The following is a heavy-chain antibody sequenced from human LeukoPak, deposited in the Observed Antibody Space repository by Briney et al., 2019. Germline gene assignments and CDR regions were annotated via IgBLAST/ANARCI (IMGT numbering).Heavy chain of an antibody. CDR2: ISAYNGNT. CDR1: GYTFTSYG. J-gene: IGHJ5*02. CDR3: ARVEAIGDWFDP. V-gene: IGHV1-18*01. Sequence: EASVKVSCKASGYTFTSYGISWVRQAPGQGLEWMGWISAYNGNTNYAQKLQGRVTMTTDTSTRTAYMELRSLRSDDTAVYYCARVEAIGDWFDPWGQGTLVTVSS.